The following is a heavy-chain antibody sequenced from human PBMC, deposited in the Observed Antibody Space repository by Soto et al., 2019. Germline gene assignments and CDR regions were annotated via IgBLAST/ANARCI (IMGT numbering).Heavy chain of an antibody. Sequence: EAQLAESGGGVVQRGGSLRLSCAASGFTFTRYSMNWVRQAPGKGLEWVSSISSTTNYIYYGDSMKGRFTISRDNAKNSLYLEMNSLRAEDTAVYYCARESEDLTSNFDYWGQGTLVTVSS. CDR3: ARESEDLTSNFDY. J-gene: IGHJ4*02. CDR1: GFTFTRYS. CDR2: ISSTTNYI. V-gene: IGHV3-21*06.